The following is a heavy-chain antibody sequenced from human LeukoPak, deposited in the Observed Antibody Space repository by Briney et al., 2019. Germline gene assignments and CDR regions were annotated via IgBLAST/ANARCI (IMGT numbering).Heavy chain of an antibody. CDR3: ARAVYSSCPGYWFDP. Sequence: GGSLSLSCAASGFIVSSNYMRWVRQSPGKGLEWLSVIYSGGSTYYADSVKGRFTISRDNSKNTLYLQMNSLRAEDTAVYYCARAVYSSCPGYWFDPWGQGTLVTDSS. J-gene: IGHJ5*02. CDR1: GFIVSSNY. D-gene: IGHD6-19*01. V-gene: IGHV3-53*01. CDR2: IYSGGST.